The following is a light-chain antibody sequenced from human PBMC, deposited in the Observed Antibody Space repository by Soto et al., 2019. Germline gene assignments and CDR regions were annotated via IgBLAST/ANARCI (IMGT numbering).Light chain of an antibody. CDR1: SSNIGNNF. V-gene: IGLV1-51*01. J-gene: IGLJ1*01. CDR2: DNN. Sequence: QSVLTQPPSVSAAPGQKVTISCSGSSSNIGNNFFTWYQQLPGTAPKLLIYDNNKRPSGIPDRFSGSQSGTSATLGITGLQTGDEAVYYCGSWDSSLTYVFGTGTKVTVL. CDR3: GSWDSSLTYV.